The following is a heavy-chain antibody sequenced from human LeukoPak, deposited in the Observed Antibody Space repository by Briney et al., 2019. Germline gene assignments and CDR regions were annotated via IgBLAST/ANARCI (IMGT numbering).Heavy chain of an antibody. Sequence: ASVKVSCKASGGTFSSYAISWVRQAPGQGLEWMGRIIPILGIANYAQKFQGRVTITADKSTSTAYMELSSLRSEDTAVYYCAGPLGSGSYSPFGYWGQGTLVTVSS. CDR2: IIPILGIA. J-gene: IGHJ4*02. CDR3: AGPLGSGSYSPFGY. V-gene: IGHV1-69*04. D-gene: IGHD1-26*01. CDR1: GGTFSSYA.